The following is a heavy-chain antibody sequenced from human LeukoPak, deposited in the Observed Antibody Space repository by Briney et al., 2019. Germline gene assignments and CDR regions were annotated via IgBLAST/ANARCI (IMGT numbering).Heavy chain of an antibody. D-gene: IGHD6-19*01. CDR1: GSPFTSYG. CDR3: ARVEQWLGDY. CDR2: ISAYNGNT. V-gene: IGHV1-18*01. J-gene: IGHJ4*02. Sequence: ASVEFSCKASGSPFTSYGLSWVRPAPGQGLEWMGWISAYNGNTNYAQKLQGRVTMTTDTSTSTAYMELRSLRSDDTAVYYCARVEQWLGDYWGQGTLVTVSS.